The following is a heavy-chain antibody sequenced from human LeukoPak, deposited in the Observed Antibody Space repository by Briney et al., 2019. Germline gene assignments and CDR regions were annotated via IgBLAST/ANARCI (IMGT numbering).Heavy chain of an antibody. CDR3: ARAPAYDSSGYYSNWFDP. CDR2: IIPILGIA. V-gene: IGHV1-69*04. D-gene: IGHD3-22*01. CDR1: GGTFSSSA. J-gene: IGHJ5*02. Sequence: ASVKVSCKASGGTFSSSAISWVRQAPGQGLEWMGRIIPILGIANYAQKFQGRVTITADKSTSTAYMELSSLRSEDTAVYYCARAPAYDSSGYYSNWFDPWGQGTLVTVSS.